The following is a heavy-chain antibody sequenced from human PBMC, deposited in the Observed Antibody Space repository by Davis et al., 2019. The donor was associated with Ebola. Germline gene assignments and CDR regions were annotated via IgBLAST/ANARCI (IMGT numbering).Heavy chain of an antibody. V-gene: IGHV3-23*01. D-gene: IGHD2-2*02. CDR3: ARDGYCNSTRCYTGAFDY. CDR2: ISGSGGST. Sequence: GESLKISCAASGFTFSSYAMSWVRQAPGKGLEWVSAISGSGGSTYYADSVKSRFTISRDNSKNTLSLQMNSLRGEDTAVYYCARDGYCNSTRCYTGAFDYWGQGTLVTVSS. CDR1: GFTFSSYA. J-gene: IGHJ4*02.